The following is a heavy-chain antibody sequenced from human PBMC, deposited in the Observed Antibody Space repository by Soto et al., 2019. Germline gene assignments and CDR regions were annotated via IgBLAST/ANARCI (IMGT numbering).Heavy chain of an antibody. CDR3: ASRIGTRPF. CDR2: ISHSGST. V-gene: IGHV4-4*02. Sequence: SETLSLTCGVSGGYISSNAWWIWVRQPPGKGLEWVGDISHSGSTNYNSSRKSRVAISISKPKNQFSLKLSSVTAADTAVYYCASRIGTRPFWGQGTLVTVSS. J-gene: IGHJ4*02. CDR1: GGYISSNAW. D-gene: IGHD6-6*01.